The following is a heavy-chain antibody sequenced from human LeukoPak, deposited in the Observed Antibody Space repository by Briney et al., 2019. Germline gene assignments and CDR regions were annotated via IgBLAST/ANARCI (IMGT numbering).Heavy chain of an antibody. CDR3: ARAAYSSSPFDY. V-gene: IGHV3-74*01. D-gene: IGHD6-6*01. J-gene: IGHJ4*02. CDR1: GFTFSSYW. Sequence: GGSLRLSCAASGFTFSSYWMHWVRQAPGKGLVRVSRINTDGSSTSYADSVKGRFTISRDNAKNTLYLQMNSLRAEDTAVYYCARAAYSSSPFDYWGQGTLVTVSS. CDR2: INTDGSST.